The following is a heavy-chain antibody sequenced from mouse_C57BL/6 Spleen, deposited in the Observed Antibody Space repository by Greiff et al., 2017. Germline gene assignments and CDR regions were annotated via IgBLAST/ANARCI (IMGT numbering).Heavy chain of an antibody. CDR2: IYPGGGDT. CDR3: ARGITTVVAEDY. CDR1: GYAFSRSW. V-gene: IGHV1-82*01. J-gene: IGHJ2*01. D-gene: IGHD1-1*01. Sequence: VQLQQSGPELVKPGASVKISCKASGYAFSRSWMNWVKQRPGKGLEWIGRIYPGGGDTNYNGQFKGKATLTAAKSSSTAYMQLSSLTSEDSAVDFCARGITTVVAEDYWGQGTTLTVSS.